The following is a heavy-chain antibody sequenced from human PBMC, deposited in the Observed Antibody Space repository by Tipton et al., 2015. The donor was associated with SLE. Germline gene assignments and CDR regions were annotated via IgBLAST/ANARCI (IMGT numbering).Heavy chain of an antibody. V-gene: IGHV4-4*09. Sequence: TLSLTCTVSGGSISSYYWSWIRQPGKGLEWIGYIYTSGSTNYNPSLKSRVTISVDTSKNQFSLKLSSVTAADTAVYYCARQNEGGFDYWGQGTLVTVSS. J-gene: IGHJ4*02. D-gene: IGHD1-1*01. CDR1: GGSISSYY. CDR3: ARQNEGGFDY. CDR2: IYTSGST.